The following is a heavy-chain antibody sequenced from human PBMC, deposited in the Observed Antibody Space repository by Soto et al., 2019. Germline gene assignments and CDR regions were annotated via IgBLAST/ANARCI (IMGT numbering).Heavy chain of an antibody. Sequence: QVTLKESGPVLVKPTETLTLTCTVSGFSLSNAGMGVSWIRQPPGKALEWLAHIFSNDEKRFSTSLKNRLTISKDTSNSQVVLIMTNMDPVDTATYYCAPTEDGGRSRTPAGWFDAWGQGTLVTVSS. CDR2: IFSNDEK. D-gene: IGHD2-15*01. CDR3: APTEDGGRSRTPAGWFDA. J-gene: IGHJ5*02. CDR1: GFSLSNAGMG. V-gene: IGHV2-26*01.